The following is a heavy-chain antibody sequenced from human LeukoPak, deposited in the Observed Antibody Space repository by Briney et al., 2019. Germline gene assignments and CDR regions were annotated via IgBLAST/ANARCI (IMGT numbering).Heavy chain of an antibody. Sequence: GGTLRLSCAASGFTFRSFGMSWVRQAPGKGLEWVSAISGTGGTTYYADSVKGRFTISRDSSKTTVFLQMNSLRAEDTAVYYCAVSVRFERVWHYFNNWGQGTQVTVSS. J-gene: IGHJ4*02. D-gene: IGHD3-9*01. V-gene: IGHV3-23*01. CDR1: GFTFRSFG. CDR3: AVSVRFERVWHYFNN. CDR2: ISGTGGTT.